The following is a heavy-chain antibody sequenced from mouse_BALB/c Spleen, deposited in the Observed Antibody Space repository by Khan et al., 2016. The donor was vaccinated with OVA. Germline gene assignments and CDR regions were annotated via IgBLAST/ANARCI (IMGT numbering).Heavy chain of an antibody. CDR3: ARFRYSYGSNLDAMAY. CDR1: GYIFTSYW. Sequence: DLVKPGASVKLSCKASGYIFTSYWINWIKQRPGQGLEWIGRVTTGSGIPYYNEMFKGKAALTVDTSSSTAYIKISSLSTEDTAVYSCARFRYSYGSNLDAMAYWGQGTSVTVSS. V-gene: IGHV1S41*01. D-gene: IGHD1-1*01. J-gene: IGHJ4*01. CDR2: VTTGSGIP.